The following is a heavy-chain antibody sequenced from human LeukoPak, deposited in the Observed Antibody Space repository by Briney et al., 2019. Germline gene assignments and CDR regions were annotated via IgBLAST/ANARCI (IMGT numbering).Heavy chain of an antibody. Sequence: PSETLSLTYTVSGGSISSGGYYWSWIRQHPGKGLEWIGYIHYSGSTYYNPSLKSRVTISVDTSKNQFSLKLSSVTAADTAVYYCARDSDWFGSYWGQGTLVTVSS. CDR3: ARDSDWFGSY. D-gene: IGHD3-10*01. CDR1: GGSISSGGYY. CDR2: IHYSGST. V-gene: IGHV4-31*03. J-gene: IGHJ4*02.